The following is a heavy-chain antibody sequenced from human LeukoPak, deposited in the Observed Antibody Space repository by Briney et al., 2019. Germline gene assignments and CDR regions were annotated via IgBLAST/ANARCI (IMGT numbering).Heavy chain of an antibody. V-gene: IGHV1-24*01. Sequence: ASVKVSCKVSGYTLTELSMHWVRQAPGKGLEWMGGFDPEDGETIYAQKFQGRVTMTEDTSTDTAYMELSSLRSEDTAVYYCATLSRGSSLAARFDPWGQGTLVTVSS. J-gene: IGHJ5*02. CDR3: ATLSRGSSLAARFDP. CDR1: GYTLTELS. D-gene: IGHD6-13*01. CDR2: FDPEDGET.